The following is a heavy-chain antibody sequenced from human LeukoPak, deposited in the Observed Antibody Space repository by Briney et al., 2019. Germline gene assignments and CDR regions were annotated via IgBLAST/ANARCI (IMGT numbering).Heavy chain of an antibody. CDR1: GFPFSSYW. V-gene: IGHV3-7*01. CDR2: IKQDGGET. CDR3: TREDHSNYNY. J-gene: IGHJ4*02. D-gene: IGHD4-11*01. Sequence: GGSLRLSCAASGFPFSSYWMAWVRQAPGKGLEGVASIKQDGGETLYVDSVKGRFTISRDNAKNSLYLQMNSLRAEDTAVYYCTREDHSNYNYWGQGTLVTVSS.